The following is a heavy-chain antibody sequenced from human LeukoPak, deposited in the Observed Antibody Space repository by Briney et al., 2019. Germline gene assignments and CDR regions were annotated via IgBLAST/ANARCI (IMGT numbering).Heavy chain of an antibody. D-gene: IGHD2-2*01. V-gene: IGHV3-64*01. J-gene: IGHJ4*02. CDR3: ARSIVVVPAAMPLDY. CDR1: GFTFSSYA. CDR2: ISSNGGST. Sequence: GGSLRLSCAASGFTFSSYAMHWVRQAPGKGLEYVSAISSNGGSTYYANSVKGRFTISRDNSKNTLYLQMGSLRAEDMAVYYCARSIVVVPAAMPLDYRGQGTLVTVSS.